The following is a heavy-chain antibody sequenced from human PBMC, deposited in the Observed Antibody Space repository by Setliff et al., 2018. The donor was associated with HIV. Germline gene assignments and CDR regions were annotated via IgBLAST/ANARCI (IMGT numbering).Heavy chain of an antibody. J-gene: IGHJ4*02. V-gene: IGHV4-38-2*02. Sequence: SETLSLTCTVSGYSITSGYYWGWIRQPPGKGLEWIGSIHHSGSIYYNPSLKSRVIISVDTSKNEVSLKVSSVTAADTAVYYCARVDRCSGGSCYFIDYWGQGTLVTVSS. CDR1: GYSITSGYY. CDR3: ARVDRCSGGSCYFIDY. CDR2: IHHSGSI. D-gene: IGHD2-15*01.